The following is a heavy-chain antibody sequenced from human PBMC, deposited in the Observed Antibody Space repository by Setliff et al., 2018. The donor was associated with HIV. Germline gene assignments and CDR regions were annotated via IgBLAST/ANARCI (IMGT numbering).Heavy chain of an antibody. Sequence: ASVKVSCKASGYTFSSYDINWVRQATGQGLEWRGWMNPNSGNTGYAQKFQERVTITRDLSTSTAYMELSSLRSEDTAVYYCAAASNRRVRGVNLHYYYYMDVWGKGTTVTVSS. CDR3: AAASNRRVRGVNLHYYYYMDV. CDR1: GYTFSSYD. J-gene: IGHJ6*03. D-gene: IGHD3-10*01. V-gene: IGHV1-8*03. CDR2: MNPNSGNT.